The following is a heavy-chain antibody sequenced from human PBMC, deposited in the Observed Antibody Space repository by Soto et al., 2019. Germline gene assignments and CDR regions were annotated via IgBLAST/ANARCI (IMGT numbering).Heavy chain of an antibody. Sequence: EVHLLESGGGSIQPGGSLRLSCAASGFAFWTYAMNWVRQAPGKGLEWVSAISGSASNTYYADSVKGRFTISRDNSKDTLYLHLSGLRAEDTAIYYCAKGVRNNCDSDGQGILDYWGQGTRVTVSS. D-gene: IGHD1-1*01. CDR2: ISGSASNT. CDR3: AKGVRNNCDSDGQGILDY. V-gene: IGHV3-23*01. J-gene: IGHJ4*02. CDR1: GFAFWTYA.